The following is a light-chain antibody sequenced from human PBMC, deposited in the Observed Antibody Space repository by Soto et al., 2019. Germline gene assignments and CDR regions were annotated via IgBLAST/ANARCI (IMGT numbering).Light chain of an antibody. V-gene: IGLV1-47*01. CDR3: ATWDDSLSGPV. J-gene: IGLJ2*01. CDR2: TNN. CDR1: SSNVGSSF. Sequence: QSLLTQPPSASGTPGQTVTISCSGSSSNVGSSFLYWYQQLPGTAPKLLIYTNNQRPSGVPDRFSASKSGASASLAISGLRSEDEADYYCATWDDSLSGPVFGGGTKLTVL.